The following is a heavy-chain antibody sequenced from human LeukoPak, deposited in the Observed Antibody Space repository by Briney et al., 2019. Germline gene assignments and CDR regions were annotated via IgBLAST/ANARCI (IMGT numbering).Heavy chain of an antibody. J-gene: IGHJ4*02. Sequence: QPGGSLRLSCAASGFTFSSYAMSWVRQAPGKGLEWVSGISGSGRSTYYGDSVKGRFTISRDSAKNSLFLQMNSLRAEDTAVYYCARGGAGRGYSGYGQLDYWGQGTLVTVSS. CDR1: GFTFSSYA. D-gene: IGHD5-12*01. V-gene: IGHV3-23*01. CDR3: ARGGAGRGYSGYGQLDY. CDR2: ISGSGRST.